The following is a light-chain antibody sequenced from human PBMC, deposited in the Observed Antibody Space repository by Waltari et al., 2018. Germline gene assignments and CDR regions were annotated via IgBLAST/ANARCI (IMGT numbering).Light chain of an antibody. CDR1: QSVSSSY. Sequence: EIVLTQSPGTLSLSPWERATLSCRARQSVSSSYLAWYQQKPGQAPRVLIHGASNRATGIPDRFSGSGSGTDFTLTISRLEPEDFAVYYCQQYGSSPWTFGQGTKVEIK. V-gene: IGKV3-20*01. CDR2: GAS. CDR3: QQYGSSPWT. J-gene: IGKJ1*01.